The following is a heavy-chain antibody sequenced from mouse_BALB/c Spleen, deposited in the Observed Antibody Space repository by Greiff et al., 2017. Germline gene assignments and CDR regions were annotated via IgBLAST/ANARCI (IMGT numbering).Heavy chain of an antibody. CDR3: ARRLSITTVVATDY. V-gene: IGHV5-9-3*01. CDR2: ISSGGSYT. CDR1: GFTFSSYA. J-gene: IGHJ2*01. D-gene: IGHD1-1*01. Sequence: EVQVVESGGGLVKPGGSLKLSCAASGFTFSSYAMSWVRQTPEKRLEWVATISSGGSYTYYPDSVKGRFTISRDNAKNTLYLQMSSLRSEDTAMYYCARRLSITTVVATDYWGQGTTLTVSS.